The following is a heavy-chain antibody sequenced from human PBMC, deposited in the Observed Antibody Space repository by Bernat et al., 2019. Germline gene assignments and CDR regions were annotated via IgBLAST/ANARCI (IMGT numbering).Heavy chain of an antibody. CDR1: GFTVSVNY. CDR3: ARDMPPPDQWLPTT. Sequence: EVQLVESGGGLIQPGVSLTLSCAASGFTVSVNYMSWVRQAPGKGLEWLSVLYTNGKTYYADSVKGRFTIYSDSSENTLYLKMNSLRAEDTAVYYCARDMPPPDQWLPTTWGQGTLVTVSS. CDR2: LYTNGKT. V-gene: IGHV3-53*01. D-gene: IGHD6-19*01. J-gene: IGHJ4*02.